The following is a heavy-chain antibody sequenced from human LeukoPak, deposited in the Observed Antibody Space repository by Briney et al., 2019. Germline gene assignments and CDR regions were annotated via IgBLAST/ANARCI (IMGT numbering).Heavy chain of an antibody. CDR3: ARDFHARHYYGSGSYYNY. D-gene: IGHD3-10*01. Sequence: PGGSLRLSCAASGFTFSSYGMHWVRQAPGKGLAWVSAISGSGGTTYYADSVKGRFTISRDNSKNMLYLQMNSLRAEDTAVYYCARDFHARHYYGSGSYYNYWGQGTLVTVSS. J-gene: IGHJ4*02. CDR1: GFTFSSYG. V-gene: IGHV3-23*01. CDR2: ISGSGGTT.